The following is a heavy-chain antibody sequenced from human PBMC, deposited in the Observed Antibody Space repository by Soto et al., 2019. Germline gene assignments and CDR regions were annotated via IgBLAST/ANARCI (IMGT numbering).Heavy chain of an antibody. J-gene: IGHJ3*01. CDR3: ARVVITFGGVMENDAFDV. CDR1: GFSLSTTRVG. Sequence: QITLKESGPMLVKPTQTLTLTCAFSGFSLSTTRVGVGWIRQPPGKALEWLAVIYWDNDDRYSPSLKSRLTITKDPSKNQVVLTMTNMDPVDTGTYYCARVVITFGGVMENDAFDVWGQGTMVTVSS. D-gene: IGHD3-16*01. V-gene: IGHV2-5*02. CDR2: IYWDNDD.